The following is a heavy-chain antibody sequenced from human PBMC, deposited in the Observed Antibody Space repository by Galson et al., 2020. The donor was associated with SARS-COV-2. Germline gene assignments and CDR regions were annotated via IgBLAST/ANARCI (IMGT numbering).Heavy chain of an antibody. D-gene: IGHD5-12*01. V-gene: IGHV3-33*06. Sequence: GGSLRLSCAASGFTFSSYGMHWVRQAPGKGLEWVAAIWNDGSNKYYADSVKGRFTISRDNSKNTLYLQRNSLRAEDTAVYYCAKELEMATGFDYWVQGTLVTVSA. CDR1: GFTFSSYG. CDR3: AKELEMATGFDY. CDR2: IWNDGSNK. J-gene: IGHJ4*02.